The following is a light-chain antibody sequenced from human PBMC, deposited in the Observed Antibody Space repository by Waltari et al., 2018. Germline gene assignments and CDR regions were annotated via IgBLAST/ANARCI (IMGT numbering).Light chain of an antibody. V-gene: IGLV1-47*02. CDR2: TNN. Sequence: QSVLTQPPSASGTPGQRVTIPCSGSSSNIGSNYVYWYQQLPGTAPKLLIYTNNQRPSGVPVRFSDSKSGTSASLVISGLRSEDEADYYCAAWDDSLSAMVFGGGTKLTVL. CDR1: SSNIGSNY. J-gene: IGLJ2*01. CDR3: AAWDDSLSAMV.